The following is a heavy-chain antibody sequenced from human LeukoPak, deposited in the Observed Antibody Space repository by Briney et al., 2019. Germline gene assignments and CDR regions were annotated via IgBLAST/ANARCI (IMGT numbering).Heavy chain of an antibody. D-gene: IGHD3-10*01. CDR2: ISGSGGST. V-gene: IGHV3-23*01. CDR1: GFTFSDYA. J-gene: IGHJ4*02. CDR3: AKRRAGGSGSFDY. Sequence: GGSLRLSCAASGFTFSDYAMAWVRQAPGKGLEWVSAISGSGGSTYYADSVKGRFTISRDNSKNTLYLQMNSLRAEDTAVYYCAKRRAGGSGSFDYWGQGTLVTVSS.